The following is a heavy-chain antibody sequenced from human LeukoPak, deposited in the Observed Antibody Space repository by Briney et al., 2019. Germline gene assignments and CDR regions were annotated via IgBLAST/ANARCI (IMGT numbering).Heavy chain of an antibody. CDR3: ASRYCSSSTSCYAEDAFDI. CDR2: ISAYNGNT. Sequence: ASVKVSCKASGYTFTSYGISWVRQAPGQGLEWMGWISAYNGNTHYAQKLQGRVTMTTDTSTSTAYMELRSLRSDDTAVYYCASRYCSSSTSCYAEDAFDIWGQGTMVTVSS. CDR1: GYTFTSYG. J-gene: IGHJ3*02. V-gene: IGHV1-18*01. D-gene: IGHD2-2*01.